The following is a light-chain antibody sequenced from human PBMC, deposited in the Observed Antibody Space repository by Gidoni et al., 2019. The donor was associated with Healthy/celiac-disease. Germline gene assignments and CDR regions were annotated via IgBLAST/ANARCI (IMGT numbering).Light chain of an antibody. CDR3: QVWDSSIWV. CDR1: NIGSKN. V-gene: IGLV3-9*01. J-gene: IGLJ3*02. CDR2: RDS. Sequence: SYEVTQPLSVSVALGQTARIICGGNNIGSKNVHWYQQKPGQAPVLVIYRDSNRPSGIPERFSGSNSGNTATLTISRAQAGDEADYYCQVWDSSIWVFGGGTKLPVL.